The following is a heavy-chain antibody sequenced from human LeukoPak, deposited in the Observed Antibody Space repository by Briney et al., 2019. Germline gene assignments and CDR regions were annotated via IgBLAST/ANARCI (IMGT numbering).Heavy chain of an antibody. CDR1: GFTFSSYW. V-gene: IGHV3-7*01. CDR2: IKQDGSEK. D-gene: IGHD5-18*01. J-gene: IGHJ4*02. CDR3: ARAHGYSYGAHFDY. Sequence: GGSLRLSCAASGFTFSSYWMSWVRQAPGKGLEWVANIKQDGSEKYYVDSVKGRFTISRDNAKNSLYLQMNSLRAEDTAVYYCARAHGYSYGAHFDYWGQGTLVTVSS.